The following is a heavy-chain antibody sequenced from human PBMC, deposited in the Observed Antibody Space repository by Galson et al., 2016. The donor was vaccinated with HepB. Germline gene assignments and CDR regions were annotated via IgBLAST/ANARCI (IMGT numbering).Heavy chain of an antibody. D-gene: IGHD4/OR15-4a*01. CDR2: IKADGSDQ. J-gene: IGHJ6*04. CDR3: ARGGAWYGMDV. CDR1: GFTFSDYW. Sequence: SLRLSCAASGFTFSDYWMTWVRQAPGKGLEWVAGIKADGSDQYYLDSVKGRFTISRDNAKNSLFLQMRSLRVEDTAVYFCARGGAWYGMDVWGKGTTVTVSS. V-gene: IGHV3-7*04.